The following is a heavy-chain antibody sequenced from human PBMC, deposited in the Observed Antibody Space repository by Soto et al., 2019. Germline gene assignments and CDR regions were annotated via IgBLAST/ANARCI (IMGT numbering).Heavy chain of an antibody. J-gene: IGHJ5*02. D-gene: IGHD3-22*01. Sequence: ASVKVSCKASGGTFSSYAISWVRQAPGQGLEWMGGIIPIFGTANYAQKFQGRVTITADESTSTAYMELSSLRSDDTAVYYCARVGVFGSVYFTGFDPWGQETVLTIPS. CDR2: IIPIFGTA. V-gene: IGHV1-69*13. CDR1: GGTFSSYA. CDR3: ARVGVFGSVYFTGFDP.